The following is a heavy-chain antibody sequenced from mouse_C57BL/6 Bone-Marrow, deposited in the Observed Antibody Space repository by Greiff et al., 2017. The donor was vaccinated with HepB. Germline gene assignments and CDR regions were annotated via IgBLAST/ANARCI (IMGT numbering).Heavy chain of an antibody. J-gene: IGHJ1*03. Sequence: QVQLKESGPGLVQPSQSLSITCTVSGFSLTSYGVHWVRQSPGKGLEWLGVIWRGGSTDYNAAFMSRLSITKDNSKSQVFFKMNSLQADDTAIYYCAKNCDYYGSPWYFDVWGTGTTVTVSS. D-gene: IGHD1-1*01. CDR3: AKNCDYYGSPWYFDV. CDR2: IWRGGST. CDR1: GFSLTSYG. V-gene: IGHV2-5*01.